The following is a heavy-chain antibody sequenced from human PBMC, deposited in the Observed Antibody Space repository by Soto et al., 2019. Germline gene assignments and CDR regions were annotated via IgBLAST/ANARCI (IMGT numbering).Heavy chain of an antibody. Sequence: QVQLVESGGGVVQPGRSLRLSCAASGFTFSSYAMHWVRQAPGKGLEWVAVISYVGSNKYYADSVKGRFTISRDNSKNTLYLQMNSLRAEDTAVYYCARDGITMIVVVPYFDYWGQGTLVTVSS. V-gene: IGHV3-30-3*01. D-gene: IGHD3-22*01. CDR2: ISYVGSNK. J-gene: IGHJ4*02. CDR3: ARDGITMIVVVPYFDY. CDR1: GFTFSSYA.